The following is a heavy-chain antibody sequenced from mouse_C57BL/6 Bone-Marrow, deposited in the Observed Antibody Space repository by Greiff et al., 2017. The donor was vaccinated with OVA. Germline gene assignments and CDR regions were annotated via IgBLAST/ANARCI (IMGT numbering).Heavy chain of an antibody. V-gene: IGHV5-6*01. CDR3: AREGLRRGFAY. J-gene: IGHJ3*01. CDR1: GFTFSSYG. D-gene: IGHD2-4*01. CDR2: ISSGGSYT. Sequence: EVKLMESGGDLVKPGGSLKLSCAASGFTFSSYGMSWVRQTPDKRLEWVATISSGGSYTYYPDSVKGRFTISRDNAKNTLYLQMSSLKSEDTAMYYCAREGLRRGFAYWGQGTLVTVSA.